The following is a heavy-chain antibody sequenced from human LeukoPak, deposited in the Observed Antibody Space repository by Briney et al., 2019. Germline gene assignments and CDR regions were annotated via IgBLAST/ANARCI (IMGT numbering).Heavy chain of an antibody. Sequence: GGSLRLSCAASGFTFSRFWMSWVRQAPGKGLEWVANIKQDGSEKYYVDSVKGRFTISRDNAKNSLYLQMNSLRADDTAVYYCARGPGIQLWSRAYYFDYWGQGTLVTVSS. CDR3: ARGPGIQLWSRAYYFDY. CDR2: IKQDGSEK. V-gene: IGHV3-7*01. J-gene: IGHJ4*02. D-gene: IGHD5-18*01. CDR1: GFTFSRFW.